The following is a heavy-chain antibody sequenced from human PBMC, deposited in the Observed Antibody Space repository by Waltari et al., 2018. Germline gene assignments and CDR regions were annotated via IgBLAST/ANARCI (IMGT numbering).Heavy chain of an antibody. V-gene: IGHV1-24*01. J-gene: IGHJ5*02. D-gene: IGHD4-4*01. CDR3: ATAPTLSGPHSLNWFDP. CDR2: FEPEDGET. CDR1: GYTLTELS. Sequence: QVQLVQSGAEVKKPGASVKVSCKVSGYTLTELSMHWVRQAPGKGLEWMGGFEPEDGETIYAQKFQGRVTMTEDTSTDTAYMELSSLRSEDTAVYYCATAPTLSGPHSLNWFDPWGQGTLVTVSS.